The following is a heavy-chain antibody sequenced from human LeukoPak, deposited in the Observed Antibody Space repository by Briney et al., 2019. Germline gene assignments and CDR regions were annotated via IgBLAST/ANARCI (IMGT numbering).Heavy chain of an antibody. Sequence: SETLSLTCAVYGGSFSGYYWSWIRQPPGKGLEWIGEINHSGSTNYNPSLKSRVTISVDTPKNQFSLKLSSVTAADTAVYYCARGRSSSWYGGVYFDYWGQGTLVTVSS. CDR3: ARGRSSSWYGGVYFDY. CDR1: GGSFSGYY. V-gene: IGHV4-34*01. J-gene: IGHJ4*02. CDR2: INHSGST. D-gene: IGHD6-13*01.